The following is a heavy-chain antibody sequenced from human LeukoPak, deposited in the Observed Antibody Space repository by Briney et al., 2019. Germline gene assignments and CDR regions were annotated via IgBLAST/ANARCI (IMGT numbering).Heavy chain of an antibody. Sequence: GGSLRLSCAASGFTFSGHWMSWVRQAPGKGLEWVANINQGGSDKYYVDSVKGRFTISRDNANNLLYLQVNSLRGEDTAVYYCTRDRSRAEDDWGQGTLVTVSS. CDR2: INQGGSDK. CDR3: TRDRSRAEDD. J-gene: IGHJ4*02. V-gene: IGHV3-7*01. D-gene: IGHD1-14*01. CDR1: GFTFSGHW.